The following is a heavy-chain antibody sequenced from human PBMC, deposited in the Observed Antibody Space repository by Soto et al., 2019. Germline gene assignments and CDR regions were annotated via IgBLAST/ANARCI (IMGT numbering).Heavy chain of an antibody. CDR1: GYTFTDYW. D-gene: IGHD2-2*01. Sequence: GESLKISCKGSGYTFTDYWIGWVRQLPGKGLEWMGIIYPGDSDTRYSPSFQGHVTITVDKSTSTAYLQWNTPKASDTAMYYCARNTSNFRYHYYAMEVWGQGTTVTVSS. V-gene: IGHV5-51*01. CDR3: ARNTSNFRYHYYAMEV. CDR2: IYPGDSDT. J-gene: IGHJ6*02.